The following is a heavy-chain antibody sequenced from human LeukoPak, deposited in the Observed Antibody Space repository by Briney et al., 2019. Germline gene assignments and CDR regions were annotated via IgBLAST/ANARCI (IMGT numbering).Heavy chain of an antibody. V-gene: IGHV3-7*01. CDR2: IKEDGSKK. Sequence: GGSLRLSXAASGFTFSSYWMSWVRQSPGKGLEWVANIKEDGSKKYYVDSVKGRFTISRDNAKNSLYLQMNSLRAEDTAVYYCARGQNWNHDYWGQGTLVTVSS. CDR3: ARGQNWNHDY. J-gene: IGHJ4*02. D-gene: IGHD1-14*01. CDR1: GFTFSSYW.